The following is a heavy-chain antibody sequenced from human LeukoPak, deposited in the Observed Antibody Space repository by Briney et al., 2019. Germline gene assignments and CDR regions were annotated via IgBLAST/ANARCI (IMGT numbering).Heavy chain of an antibody. J-gene: IGHJ4*02. CDR3: ARAYSSSWYYFEY. Sequence: SETLSLTCTVSGASISSSNYRWGRIRQPPGQGLEWIGSICYSGSTYYTLSRRSRVSIDAYTYQNHFYLKLSTVTAADTAVYYCARAYSSSWYYFEYWGQGTLVTVSS. CDR2: ICYSGST. V-gene: IGHV4-39*02. D-gene: IGHD6-13*01. CDR1: GASISSSNYR.